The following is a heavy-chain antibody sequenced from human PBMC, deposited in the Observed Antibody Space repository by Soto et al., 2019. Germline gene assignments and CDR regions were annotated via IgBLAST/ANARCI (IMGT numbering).Heavy chain of an antibody. Sequence: ASVKVSCKAAGYTFTGYYMHWVRQAPGQGLEWMGWINPNSGGTNYAQKFQGWVTMTRDTSISTAYMELSRLRSDDTAVYYCARGGSSSWPSDAFDIWGPGTMVTVSS. V-gene: IGHV1-2*04. CDR3: ARGGSSSWPSDAFDI. CDR2: INPNSGGT. CDR1: GYTFTGYY. D-gene: IGHD6-13*01. J-gene: IGHJ3*02.